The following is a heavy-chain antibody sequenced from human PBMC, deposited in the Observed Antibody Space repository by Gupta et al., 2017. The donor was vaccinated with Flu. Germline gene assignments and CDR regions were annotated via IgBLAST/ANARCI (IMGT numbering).Heavy chain of an antibody. CDR3: AKEADDSRKWYPFGS. CDR2: ITYDGRRN. CDR1: FA. Sequence: FALHWVRQAPGKGLEWVAFITYDGRRNQYADSVRGRFTISRDDSKNTLYLQMNRLRTEDTAVYYCAKEADDSRKWYPFGSWGQGTLVIVPS. V-gene: IGHV3-30*02. D-gene: IGHD6-13*01. J-gene: IGHJ4*02.